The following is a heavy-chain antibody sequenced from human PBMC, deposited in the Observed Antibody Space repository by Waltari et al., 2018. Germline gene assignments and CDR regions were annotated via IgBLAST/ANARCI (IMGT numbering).Heavy chain of an antibody. J-gene: IGHJ2*01. CDR2: SNSDGSSI. CDR3: ARGARRTTVTTGWWYFDV. V-gene: IGHV3-74*01. CDR1: GFPFSLYW. Sequence: EVQLVESGGGLVQPGGSLSISCAAAGFPFSLYWLHRVRQVPGKGRVWVSRSNSDGSSISYADSVKGRFTIYKDNAKNTLYLQMNSLRDDDTAIYYCARGARRTTVTTGWWYFDVWGRGTLVTVSS. D-gene: IGHD4-17*01.